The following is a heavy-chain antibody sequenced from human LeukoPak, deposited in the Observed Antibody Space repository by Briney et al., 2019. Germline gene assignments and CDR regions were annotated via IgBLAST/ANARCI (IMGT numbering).Heavy chain of an antibody. V-gene: IGHV3-23*01. J-gene: IGHJ4*02. Sequence: GSLRLSCAASGFTFSSYAMSWVRQAPGKGLEWVSAISCSGGSTYYADSVKGRFTISRDNSKNTLYLQMNSLRAEDTAVYYCAKDPLLYSTYVLPYYFDYWGQGTLVTVSS. CDR1: GFTFSSYA. CDR2: ISCSGGST. CDR3: AKDPLLYSTYVLPYYFDY. D-gene: IGHD4-11*01.